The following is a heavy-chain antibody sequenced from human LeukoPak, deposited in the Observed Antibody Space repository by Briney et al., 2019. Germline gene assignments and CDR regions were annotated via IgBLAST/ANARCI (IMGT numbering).Heavy chain of an antibody. V-gene: IGHV3-30*18. CDR3: AKPMNSGWYPPFDY. D-gene: IGHD6-19*01. Sequence: QTGGSLRLSCAASGFTFSRYGMHWVRQAPGKGLEWVAVISYDGSNKYYADSVKGRFTISRDNSKNTLYLQMNSLRAEDTAVYYCAKPMNSGWYPPFDYWGQGTLVTVSS. J-gene: IGHJ4*02. CDR2: ISYDGSNK. CDR1: GFTFSRYG.